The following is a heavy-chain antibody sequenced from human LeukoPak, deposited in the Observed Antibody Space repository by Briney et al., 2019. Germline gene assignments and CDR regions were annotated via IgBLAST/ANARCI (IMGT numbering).Heavy chain of an antibody. D-gene: IGHD2-2*01. Sequence: ASVKVPCKVSGYTLTELSMHWVRQAPGKGLEWMGGFDPEDGETIYAQKFQGRVTMTEDTSTDTAYMELSSLRSEDTAVYYCATGPFYCSSTSCYQNLDYWGQGTLVTVSS. J-gene: IGHJ4*02. V-gene: IGHV1-24*01. CDR1: GYTLTELS. CDR2: FDPEDGET. CDR3: ATGPFYCSSTSCYQNLDY.